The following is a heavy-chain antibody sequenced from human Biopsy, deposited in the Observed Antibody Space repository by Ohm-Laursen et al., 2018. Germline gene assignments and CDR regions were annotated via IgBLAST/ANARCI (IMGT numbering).Heavy chain of an antibody. CDR3: ATKLTGYFHH. V-gene: IGHV1-69*06. CDR1: GGTFSNYG. CDR2: NIPILGTG. D-gene: IGHD3-9*01. Sequence: SSVKVSCKAPGGTFSNYGANWVRQAPGQGLEWLGGNIPILGTGNYAQKFQDRVTVAADTSTSTATMELRSLRSDGTAMYYCATKLTGYFHHWGQGTLVIVSS. J-gene: IGHJ1*01.